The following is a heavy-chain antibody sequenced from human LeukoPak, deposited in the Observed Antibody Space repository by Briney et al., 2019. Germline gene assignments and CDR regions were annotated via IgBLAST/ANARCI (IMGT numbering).Heavy chain of an antibody. CDR2: ISASGTTV. V-gene: IGHV3-11*01. Sequence: GGSLRLSCRTSGFTFNDYFMSWLRQAPGKGLEWISHISASGTTVYYADSVKGRFIISRDNAKNSLFLQMNSLRTEDTAVYYCARAGVDIVVVTASTWFDHWGQGNLVTVAS. CDR1: GFTFNDYF. CDR3: ARAGVDIVVVTASTWFDH. J-gene: IGHJ5*02. D-gene: IGHD2-15*01.